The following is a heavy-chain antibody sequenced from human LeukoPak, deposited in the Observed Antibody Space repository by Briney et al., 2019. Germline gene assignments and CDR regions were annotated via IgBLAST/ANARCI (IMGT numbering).Heavy chain of an antibody. J-gene: IGHJ4*02. Sequence: PSETLSLTCTVSGGSISSYYWSWIRQPPGKGLEWIGYIYYSGSTNYNPSLKSRVTILVDTSKNQFSLKLSSVTAADTAVYYCAREYGGNSWFNYWGQGTLVTVSS. V-gene: IGHV4-59*01. CDR3: AREYGGNSWFNY. CDR2: IYYSGST. D-gene: IGHD4-23*01. CDR1: GGSISSYY.